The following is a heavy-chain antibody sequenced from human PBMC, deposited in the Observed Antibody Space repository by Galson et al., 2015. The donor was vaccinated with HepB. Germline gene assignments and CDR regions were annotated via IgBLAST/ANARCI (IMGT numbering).Heavy chain of an antibody. CDR3: ARDRGRRFLEWYYFDY. J-gene: IGHJ4*02. CDR2: IYSGGST. CDR1: GFTVSSNY. D-gene: IGHD3-3*01. V-gene: IGHV3-66*01. Sequence: SLRLSCAASGFTVSSNYMSWVRQAPGKGLEWVSVIYSGGSTYYADSVKGRFTISRDNSKNTLYLQMNSLRAEDTAVYYCARDRGRRFLEWYYFDYWGQGTLVTVSS.